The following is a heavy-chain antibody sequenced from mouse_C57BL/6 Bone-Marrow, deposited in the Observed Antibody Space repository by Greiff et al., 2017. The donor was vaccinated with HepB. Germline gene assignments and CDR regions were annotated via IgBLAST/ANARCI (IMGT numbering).Heavy chain of an antibody. V-gene: IGHV1-69*01. Sequence: VQLQQPGAELVMPGASVKLSCKASGYTFTSYWMHWVKQRPGQGLEWIGEIDPSDSYTNYNQKFKGKSTLTVDKSSSTAYMQLRSLTSEDSAVYYCASHFITTGVRDYAMDYWGQGTSVTVSS. CDR1: GYTFTSYW. J-gene: IGHJ4*01. CDR2: IDPSDSYT. CDR3: ASHFITTGVRDYAMDY. D-gene: IGHD1-1*01.